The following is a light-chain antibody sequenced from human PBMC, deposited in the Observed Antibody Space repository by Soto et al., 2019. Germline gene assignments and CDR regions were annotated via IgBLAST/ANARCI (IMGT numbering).Light chain of an antibody. V-gene: IGKV1-5*03. CDR2: RAS. CDR1: QSIGDW. CDR3: QHYSTYSGT. Sequence: DVQMAQSPSTLSASVGDRVTITCRASQSIGDWLAWFQQKPGKAPALLIYRASYFESGVPSRFSGSGSETEFTLTISSLQPDDFSTYYCQHYSTYSGTFGPGTTVEIK. J-gene: IGKJ3*01.